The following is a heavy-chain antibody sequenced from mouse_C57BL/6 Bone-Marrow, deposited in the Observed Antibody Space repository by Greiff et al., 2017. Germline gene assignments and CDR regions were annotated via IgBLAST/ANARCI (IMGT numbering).Heavy chain of an antibody. J-gene: IGHJ1*03. D-gene: IGHD1-1*01. V-gene: IGHV1-69*01. Sequence: QVQLQQPGAELVMPGASVKLSCKASGYTFTSYWMHWVKQRPGQGLEWIGEIDPSDSYTNYNQKFTGKSTLTVDKSSSTAYMQLSSLTSEDSAVYYCARYYGSSYWYFDVWGTGTTVTVSS. CDR1: GYTFTSYW. CDR2: IDPSDSYT. CDR3: ARYYGSSYWYFDV.